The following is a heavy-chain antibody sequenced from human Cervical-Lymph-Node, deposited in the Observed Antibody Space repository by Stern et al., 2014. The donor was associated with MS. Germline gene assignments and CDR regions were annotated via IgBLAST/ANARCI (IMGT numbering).Heavy chain of an antibody. J-gene: IGHJ4*02. CDR2: INPSGGSK. CDR1: GYTFTSYY. D-gene: IGHD6-13*01. CDR3: ARAGQQGVFY. V-gene: IGHV1-46*03. Sequence: QVQLVQSGAEVKKPGASVKVSCEASGYTFTSYYMPWVRQAPGQGLEWMGKINPSGGSKSYAQKFQGRVTISRDTSTSTVYMELSSLRSEDTAVYYCARAGQQGVFYWGQGTLVTVSS.